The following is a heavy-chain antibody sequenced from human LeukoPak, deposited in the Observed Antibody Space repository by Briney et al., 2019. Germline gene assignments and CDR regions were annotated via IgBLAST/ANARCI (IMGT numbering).Heavy chain of an antibody. D-gene: IGHD2-2*01. CDR2: IKHRGGT. J-gene: IGHJ5*02. Sequence: SETLSLTCAVYGGSFSGYYWSWLRQPPGKGLEWIGEIKHRGGTNYNTSLKSRVTISVDTSMNQFSLKLSYVTAADTAVYYCARGEIVVVPAAQKLSNWFDPWGQGTLVTVSS. CDR3: ARGEIVVVPAAQKLSNWFDP. V-gene: IGHV4-34*01. CDR1: GGSFSGYY.